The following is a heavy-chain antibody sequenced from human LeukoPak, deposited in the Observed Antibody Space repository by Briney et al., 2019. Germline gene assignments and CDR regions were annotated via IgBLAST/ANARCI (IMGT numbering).Heavy chain of an antibody. CDR3: ARSISVTHDY. Sequence: SQTFSLTCAIPGDSVSSNSAAWNWIRQSPSRGLEWLGRTYYRSRWYNDYAVSVRSRITISPDTSKNQFSLQLNSVTPEDTAVYYCARSISVTHDYWGQGTLVTVSS. CDR1: GDSVSSNSAA. J-gene: IGHJ4*02. CDR2: TYYRSRWYN. D-gene: IGHD4-17*01. V-gene: IGHV6-1*01.